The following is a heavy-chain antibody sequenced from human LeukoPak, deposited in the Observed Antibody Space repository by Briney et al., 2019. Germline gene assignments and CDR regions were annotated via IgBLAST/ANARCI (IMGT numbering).Heavy chain of an antibody. D-gene: IGHD3-10*01. CDR1: GDSVASYY. CDR2: IFYGGDI. V-gene: IGHV4-59*02. CDR3: ARDPDASGAGY. J-gene: IGHJ4*02. Sequence: SETLSLTCTVSGDSVASYYWSWNRQPPGKSLEWIGYIFYGGDINYNPSLKSRVTMSVDTSKNQFSLKLSSVTAADTAVYYCARDPDASGAGYWGQGTLVTVSS.